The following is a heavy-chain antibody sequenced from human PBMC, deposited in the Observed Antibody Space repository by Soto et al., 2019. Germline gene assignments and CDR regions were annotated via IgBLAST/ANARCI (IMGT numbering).Heavy chain of an antibody. CDR2: IIPIFGTA. CDR1: GGTFSSYA. CDR3: ARPDYYDSSGYYSFDY. D-gene: IGHD3-22*01. V-gene: IGHV1-69*13. J-gene: IGHJ4*02. Sequence: GASVKVSCKASGGTFSSYAISCVRQAPGQGLEWMGGIIPIFGTANYAQKFQGRVTITADESTSTAYMELSSLRSEDTAVYYCARPDYYDSSGYYSFDYWGQGTQVTVSS.